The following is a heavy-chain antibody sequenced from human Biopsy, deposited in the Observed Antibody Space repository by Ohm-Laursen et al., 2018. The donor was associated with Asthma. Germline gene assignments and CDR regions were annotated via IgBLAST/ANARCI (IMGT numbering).Heavy chain of an antibody. V-gene: IGHV3-30*04. J-gene: IGHJ6*02. CDR2: ISRDGRES. CDR1: GFAFDSYA. Sequence: SLRLSCSASGFAFDSYAMYWVRQSPGKGPEWVALISRDGRESGYVDSVRGRFTISRDNVRNRLHLQMSSLRPDDSAAYHCAKDRFDNSVTLKYYYYGIDVWGQGTTVTVSS. CDR3: AKDRFDNSVTLKYYYYGIDV. D-gene: IGHD3-16*01.